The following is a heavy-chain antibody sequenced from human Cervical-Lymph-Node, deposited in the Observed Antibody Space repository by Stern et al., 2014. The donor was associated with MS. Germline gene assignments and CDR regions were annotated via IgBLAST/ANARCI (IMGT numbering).Heavy chain of an antibody. V-gene: IGHV3-30*03. CDR1: GFTFSSYG. D-gene: IGHD2-8*01. CDR2: ISYDGNHK. CDR3: ARDYEDTSMLFDH. J-gene: IGHJ4*02. Sequence: VQLVESGGAVVQPGRSLRLSCAASGFTFSSYGMHWVRQAPGKGLEWVTVISYDGNHKYYAASVKGRFTISIDNSNNTLHLQMNSVTPDDTAIYYCARDYEDTSMLFDHWGQGTLVTVSS.